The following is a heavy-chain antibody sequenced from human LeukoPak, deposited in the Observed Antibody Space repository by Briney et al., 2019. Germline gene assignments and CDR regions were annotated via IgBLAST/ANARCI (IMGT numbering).Heavy chain of an antibody. CDR1: GFTFSDYY. CDR2: ISSSGSTI. V-gene: IGHV3-11*01. D-gene: IGHD3-22*01. Sequence: GGSLRLSCAASGFTFSDYYMSWIRQAPGKGLEWVSYISSSGSTIYYADSVKGRFTISRDNSKNTLYLQMNSLRAEDTAVYYCAKDPFSYDSSGYFGAFDIWGQGTMVTVSS. CDR3: AKDPFSYDSSGYFGAFDI. J-gene: IGHJ3*02.